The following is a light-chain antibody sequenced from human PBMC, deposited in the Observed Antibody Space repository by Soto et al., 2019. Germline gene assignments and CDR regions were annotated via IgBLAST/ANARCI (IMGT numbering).Light chain of an antibody. V-gene: IGKV1-9*01. CDR2: AAV. Sequence: SSYLAWYQQKPGKAPKLLIYAAVTLQSGVPSRFSGSESGTEFTLTISSLQPEDFATYYCQQLNSYPLTFGGGTKVDIK. CDR3: QQLNSYPLT. CDR1: SSY. J-gene: IGKJ4*01.